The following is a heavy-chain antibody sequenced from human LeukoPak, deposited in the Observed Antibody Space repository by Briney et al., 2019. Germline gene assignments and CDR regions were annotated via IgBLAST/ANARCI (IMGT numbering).Heavy chain of an antibody. CDR3: ARANYDGSDY. V-gene: IGHV4-4*07. CDR1: GGSISSYY. CDR2: IYTSGTT. D-gene: IGHD3-22*01. J-gene: IGHJ4*02. Sequence: SETLSLTCTVSGGSISSYYWSWIRQPAGKGLEWVGRIYTSGTTNYNPSLKSRVTMSVDTSKNQFSLKMRSVTAADTAVYYCARANYDGSDYWGQGTLVTVSS.